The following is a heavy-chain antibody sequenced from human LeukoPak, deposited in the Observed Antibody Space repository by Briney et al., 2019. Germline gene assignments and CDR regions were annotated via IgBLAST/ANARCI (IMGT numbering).Heavy chain of an antibody. D-gene: IGHD6-13*01. CDR2: ISGSGGST. V-gene: IGHV3-23*01. J-gene: IGHJ4*02. Sequence: PGGSLRLSCAASGFTFSSYAMSWVRQAAGKGLEWVSAISGSGGSTYYADSVKGRFTISRDNSKNTLYLQMNSLRAEDTAVYYCAKDGPYSSSWYRGYFDYWGQGTLVTVSS. CDR3: AKDGPYSSSWYRGYFDY. CDR1: GFTFSSYA.